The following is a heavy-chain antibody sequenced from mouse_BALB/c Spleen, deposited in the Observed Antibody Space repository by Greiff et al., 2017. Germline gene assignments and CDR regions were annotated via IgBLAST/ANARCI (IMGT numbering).Heavy chain of an antibody. CDR2: IWGDGST. CDR3: ARDRNYYGSGYFDY. J-gene: IGHJ2*01. D-gene: IGHD1-1*01. CDR1: GFSLTGYG. Sequence: QVQLKESGPGLVAPSQSLSITCTVSGFSLTGYGVHWVRQPPGKGLEWLGMIWGDGSTDYNSALKSRLSISKDNSKSQVFLKMNSLQTDDTARYYCARDRNYYGSGYFDYWGQGTTLTVSS. V-gene: IGHV2-6-7*01.